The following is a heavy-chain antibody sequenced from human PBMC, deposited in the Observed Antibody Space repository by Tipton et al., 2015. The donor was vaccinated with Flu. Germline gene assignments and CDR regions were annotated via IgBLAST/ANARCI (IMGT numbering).Heavy chain of an antibody. CDR1: GGSFSGYY. J-gene: IGHJ6*02. CDR2: INHSGST. V-gene: IGHV4-34*01. CDR3: ARVKAYYYYYYGMDV. Sequence: TLSLTCAVYGGSFSGYYWSWIRQPPGKGLEWIGEINHSGSTNYNPSLKSRVTISVDTSKNQFSLKLSSVTAADTAVYYCARVKAYYYYYYGMDVWGQGTTVTVSS.